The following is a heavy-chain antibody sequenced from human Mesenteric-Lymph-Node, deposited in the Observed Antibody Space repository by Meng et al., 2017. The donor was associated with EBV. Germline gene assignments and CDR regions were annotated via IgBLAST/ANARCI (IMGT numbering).Heavy chain of an antibody. CDR3: ARSSYGSGSYSPFDF. CDR1: GGSFTDHY. D-gene: IGHD3-10*01. J-gene: IGHJ4*02. V-gene: IGHV4-34*01. Sequence: QVKRQQWGAGRLKPSETLSLTCTVYGGSFTDHYWTWIRQPPGKGLEWIAEINHSGGTNYNLSLKNRVTISIDLSKNHFSLKVSSVTAADTAVYYCARSSYGSGSYSPFDFWGEGNLVTVSS. CDR2: INHSGGT.